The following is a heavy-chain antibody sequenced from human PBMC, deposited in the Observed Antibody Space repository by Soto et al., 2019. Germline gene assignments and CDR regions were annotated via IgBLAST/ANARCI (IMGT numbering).Heavy chain of an antibody. CDR1: GYTFTSYG. CDR2: ISAYNGNT. J-gene: IGHJ4*02. CDR3: AREERITMIVDQQTFFFDY. V-gene: IGHV1-18*01. D-gene: IGHD3-22*01. Sequence: QVQLVQSGAEVKKPGASVKVSCKASGYTFTSYGISWVRQAPGQGLEWMGWISAYNGNTNYAQKLQGRVTMTTDTATSTAYMELRSLRSGDTAVYYCAREERITMIVDQQTFFFDYWGQGTLVTVSS.